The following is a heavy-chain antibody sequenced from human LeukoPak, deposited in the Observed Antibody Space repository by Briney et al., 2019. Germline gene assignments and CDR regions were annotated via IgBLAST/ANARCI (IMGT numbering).Heavy chain of an antibody. V-gene: IGHV4-34*01. J-gene: IGHJ4*02. CDR2: INHSGST. CDR3: ARGRSDSRGYYYDY. Sequence: SETLSLTCAVYGGSFSGYTWSWIRQPPRKGLEWIGEINHSGSTNYNPPLKSRVTISVDMSKNQVSLRLTSVTAADTAVYYCARGRSDSRGYYYDYWGQGTLVTVSS. CDR1: GGSFSGYT. D-gene: IGHD3-22*01.